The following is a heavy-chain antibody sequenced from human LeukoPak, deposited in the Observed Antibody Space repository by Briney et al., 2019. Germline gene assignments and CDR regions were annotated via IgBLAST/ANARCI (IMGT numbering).Heavy chain of an antibody. Sequence: SETLSLTCIVSGGSISSTVSYWGWVRQPPGKGLEWIGSIHYSGSTYYIPSLKSRVTISVDTSKNQFSLKLSSVTAADTAVYYCARYGGGRYYFDHWGQGTLVTVSS. D-gene: IGHD4-23*01. CDR2: IHYSGST. V-gene: IGHV4-39*07. CDR1: GGSISSTVSY. CDR3: ARYGGGRYYFDH. J-gene: IGHJ4*02.